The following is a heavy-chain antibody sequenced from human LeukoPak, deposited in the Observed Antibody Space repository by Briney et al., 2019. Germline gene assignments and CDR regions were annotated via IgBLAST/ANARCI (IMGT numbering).Heavy chain of an antibody. V-gene: IGHV3-53*04. CDR1: GFTVGSNY. D-gene: IGHD3-16*01. Sequence: PGGCLRLSCAASGFTVGSNYIRWVRQAPGKWLEWVSVIYSGASTYYADSVKGRFTISRHNSKNTLYLQMNSLRAEDTAVYYCASPPPSLPYDYYGMDVWGQGTTVTVSS. CDR3: ASPPPSLPYDYYGMDV. CDR2: IYSGAST. J-gene: IGHJ6*02.